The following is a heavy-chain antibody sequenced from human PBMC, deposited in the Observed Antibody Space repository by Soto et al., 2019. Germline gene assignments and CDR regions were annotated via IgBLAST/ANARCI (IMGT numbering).Heavy chain of an antibody. CDR1: GGSLSGYW. CDR2: INDSGGT. D-gene: IGHD1-26*01. V-gene: IGHV4-34*02. J-gene: IGHJ3*02. CDR3: ARAGFSGPYDAFDI. Sequence: QVQLQQWGAGLLKPSETLSLTCGVFGGSLSGYWWSWIRQPPGKGPEWIGEINDSGGTNYNPSLKSRVTISEDTSKNQFSLKLTSVIAADTAVYFCARAGFSGPYDAFDIWGQGTMVSVSS.